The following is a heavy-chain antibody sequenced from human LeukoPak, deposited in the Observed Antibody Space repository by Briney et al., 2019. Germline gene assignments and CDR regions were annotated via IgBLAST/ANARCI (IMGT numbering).Heavy chain of an antibody. Sequence: ASVKVSCKASGYTFTSYDINWVRQATGQGLEWMGWMNPNSGITAYAQKFQGRVTITRNTSISTAHMELSSLRSEDTAVYYCAREDYYDSGSNDYWGQGTLVTVSS. J-gene: IGHJ4*02. CDR1: GYTFTSYD. CDR3: AREDYYDSGSNDY. CDR2: MNPNSGIT. V-gene: IGHV1-8*03. D-gene: IGHD3-22*01.